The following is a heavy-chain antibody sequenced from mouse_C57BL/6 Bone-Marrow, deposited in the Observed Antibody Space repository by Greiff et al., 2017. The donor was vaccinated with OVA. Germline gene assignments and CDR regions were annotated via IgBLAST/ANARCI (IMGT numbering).Heavy chain of an antibody. CDR2: ISSGSSTI. D-gene: IGHD2-1*01. Sequence: EVKVVESGGGLVKPGGSLKLSCAASGFTFSDYGMHWVRQAPEKGLEWVAYISSGSSTIYYADTVKGRFTISRDNAKNTLFLQMTSLRSEDTAMDYCARRGYYGNPLQFAYWGQGTLVTVSA. CDR1: GFTFSDYG. CDR3: ARRGYYGNPLQFAY. J-gene: IGHJ3*01. V-gene: IGHV5-17*01.